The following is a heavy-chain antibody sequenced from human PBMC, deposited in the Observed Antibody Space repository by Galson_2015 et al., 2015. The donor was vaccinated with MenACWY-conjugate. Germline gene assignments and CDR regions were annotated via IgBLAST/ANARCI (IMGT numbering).Heavy chain of an antibody. CDR2: SYT. J-gene: IGHJ4*02. CDR3: ARLAYCGGDCYTPYYFDH. Sequence: SYTKHSPSFQGHVTISADKSINTAYLQWSSLKASDTAMYYCARLAYCGGDCYTPYYFDHWGQGTLVTVSS. V-gene: IGHV5-10-1*01. D-gene: IGHD2-21*02.